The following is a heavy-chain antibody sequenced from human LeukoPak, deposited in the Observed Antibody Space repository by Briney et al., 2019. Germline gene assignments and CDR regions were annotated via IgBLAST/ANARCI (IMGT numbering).Heavy chain of an antibody. CDR2: MYRGGSP. Sequence: SETLSLTCTVSGDSISSTNYFWGWIRQPPGRGLEWIGSMYRGGSPHYTPSLKSRVTISVDKPKNQFSLKLTSVTAADTAVYYCARGDYDFMSAYESGGGPYNWFDPWGQGTQVIVSS. V-gene: IGHV4-39*07. CDR3: ARGDYDFMSAYESGGGPYNWFDP. CDR1: GDSISSTNYF. D-gene: IGHD3-3*01. J-gene: IGHJ5*02.